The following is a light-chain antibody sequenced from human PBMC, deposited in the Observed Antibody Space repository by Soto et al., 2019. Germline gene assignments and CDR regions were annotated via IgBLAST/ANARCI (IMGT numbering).Light chain of an antibody. CDR2: DDS. V-gene: IGLV3-21*02. CDR3: PGLDSISDHVV. Sequence: SYELTQPPSVSVAPGQTARITCGGNNIGSKSVHWYQQKPGQAPVLVVYDDSERPSGIPERFSGSNSVNTATLTISRVEDGDEADYYCPGLDSISDHVVFGGGTKLTVL. J-gene: IGLJ2*01. CDR1: NIGSKS.